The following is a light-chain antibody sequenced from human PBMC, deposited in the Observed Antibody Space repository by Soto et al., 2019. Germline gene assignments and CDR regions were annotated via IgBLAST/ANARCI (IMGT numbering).Light chain of an antibody. J-gene: IGKJ1*01. Sequence: EIVMTQSPATLSVSPGGRATLSCRASQSISDTLAWYQQKPGQAPRLLIYGASTRAPGFPARFSGSGSGTDFTLTISSLQSEDFEVYYCQQYNNWQWTFGKGTKVEIX. CDR3: QQYNNWQWT. CDR1: QSISDT. CDR2: GAS. V-gene: IGKV3-15*01.